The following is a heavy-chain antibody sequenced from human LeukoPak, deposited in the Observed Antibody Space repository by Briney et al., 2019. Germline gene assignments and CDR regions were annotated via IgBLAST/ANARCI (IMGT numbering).Heavy chain of an antibody. J-gene: IGHJ2*01. CDR1: GGSFSGYY. Sequence: SETLSLTCAVSGGSFSGYYWSWVRQPPGKGLEWIGEINHSGSTNYNPSLKSRVTISVDTSKNQFSLRLSSVTAADTAVYYCARVLEGSSGQHWYFDLWGRGTLVTVSS. CDR3: ARVLEGSSGQHWYFDL. V-gene: IGHV4-34*01. CDR2: INHSGST. D-gene: IGHD6-19*01.